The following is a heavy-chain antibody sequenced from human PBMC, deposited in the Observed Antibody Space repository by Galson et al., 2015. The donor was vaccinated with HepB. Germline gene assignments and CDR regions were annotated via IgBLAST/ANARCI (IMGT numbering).Heavy chain of an antibody. Sequence: SLRLSCAASGFIFSDYYTSWIRQAPGKGQEWVSYISSGRSYTIYADSVKGRFTISTDNANNYLDLQMNGLRAEDTGVYYCARGPGSSSSPTFNWFDPWGQGTLVIVSS. CDR1: GFIFSDYY. D-gene: IGHD6-6*01. CDR2: ISSGRSYT. V-gene: IGHV3-11*06. J-gene: IGHJ5*02. CDR3: ARGPGSSSSPTFNWFDP.